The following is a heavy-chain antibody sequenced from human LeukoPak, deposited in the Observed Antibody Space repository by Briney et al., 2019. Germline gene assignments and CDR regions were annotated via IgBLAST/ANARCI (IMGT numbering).Heavy chain of an antibody. V-gene: IGHV4-59*01. D-gene: IGHD6-13*01. CDR2: IYYSGTT. CDR1: GGSISSYY. J-gene: IGHJ4*02. CDR3: ARGVYIAAAQYGY. Sequence: SETLSLTCTVSGGSISSYYWSWIRQPPGKGLEWIGYIYYSGTTNYNPSLKSRVTMAVDTSKNQFSLKLSSVTAADTAVYYCARGVYIAAAQYGYWGQGTLVTVSS.